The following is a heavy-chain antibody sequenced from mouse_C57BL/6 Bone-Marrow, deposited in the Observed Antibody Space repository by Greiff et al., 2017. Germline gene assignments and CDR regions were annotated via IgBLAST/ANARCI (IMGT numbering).Heavy chain of an antibody. J-gene: IGHJ4*01. CDR1: GYTFTGYW. CDR3: EGAAAGSDY. D-gene: IGHD6-1*01. Sequence: QVQLQQSGAELMKPGASVKLSCKATGYTFTGYWIEWVKQRPGHGLEWIGEFLPGSGSTNYNEKFKGKATFTADTSSNTAYMQHGSLATEDSAIEYGEGAAAGSDYWGQGTSVTVSA. CDR2: FLPGSGST. V-gene: IGHV1-9*01.